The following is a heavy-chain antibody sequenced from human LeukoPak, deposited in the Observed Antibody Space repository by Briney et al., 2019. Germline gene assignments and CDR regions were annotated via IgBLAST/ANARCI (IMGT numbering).Heavy chain of an antibody. V-gene: IGHV1-69*05. CDR2: IIPIFGTA. J-gene: IGHJ6*03. CDR3: ARVPVDGIAARLHYYMDV. Sequence: SVKVSCKASGGTFSSYAISWVRQAPGQGLEWMGGIIPIFGTANYAQKFQGRVTITTDESTSTAYMELSSPRSEDTAVYYCARVPVDGIAARLHYYMDVWGKGTTVTVSS. CDR1: GGTFSSYA. D-gene: IGHD6-13*01.